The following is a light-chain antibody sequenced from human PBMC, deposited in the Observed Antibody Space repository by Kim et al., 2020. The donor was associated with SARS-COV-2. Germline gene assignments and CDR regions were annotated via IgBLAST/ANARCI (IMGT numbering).Light chain of an antibody. CDR2: EVD. V-gene: IGLV2-14*01. J-gene: IGLJ2*01. CDR3: IAYTSTATLV. Sequence: GQSITISCRGTSRTGGGYHYVSWFQQHPRNVPKLMIYEVDKRPSGVARRFSGSTSGDTASLTISGLQAEDEADYYCIAYTSTATLVFGGGTQLTVL. CDR1: SRTGGGYHY.